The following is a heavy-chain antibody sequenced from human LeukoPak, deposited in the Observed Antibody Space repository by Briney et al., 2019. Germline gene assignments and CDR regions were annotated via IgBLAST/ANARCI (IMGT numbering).Heavy chain of an antibody. CDR2: IYYGGSS. J-gene: IGHJ3*02. D-gene: IGHD5-18*01. CDR1: SSSISSYY. Sequence: TPSETLSLTCSVSSSSISSYYWSWIRQPPGKGLEWIGYIYYGGSSKYSPSLKGRVTILVDASKNQFSLKLSSVTAADTAVYYCARFTGYSYVNIPSDIWGQGTMVTVSS. V-gene: IGHV4-59*01. CDR3: ARFTGYSYVNIPSDI.